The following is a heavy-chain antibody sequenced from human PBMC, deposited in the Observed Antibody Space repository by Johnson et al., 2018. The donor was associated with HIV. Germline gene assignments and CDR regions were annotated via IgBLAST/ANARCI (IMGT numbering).Heavy chain of an antibody. CDR2: IYSGGST. CDR3: ARDLYYYDSSDYYSNAFDI. CDR1: GFTVSSNY. J-gene: IGHJ3*02. D-gene: IGHD3-22*01. V-gene: IGHV3-53*01. Sequence: QLVESGGGLIQPGGSLRLSCAASGFTVSSNYMNWVRQAPGKGLEWVSVIYSGGSTYYADSVQGRFTISRDNSKNMLYLQMNSLRAEDTAMYYCARDLYYYDSSDYYSNAFDIWGPGTMVTVSS.